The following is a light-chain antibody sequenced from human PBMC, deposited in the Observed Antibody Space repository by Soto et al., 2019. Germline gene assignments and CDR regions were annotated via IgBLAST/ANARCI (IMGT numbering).Light chain of an antibody. CDR2: AAS. CDR1: QGISNY. J-gene: IGKJ2*01. Sequence: DIQMTQSPSSLSESVGDRVTITCRASQGISNYLAWYQQKPGKVPKLLIYAASTLQSGVPSRFSGSGYGTDLNITISSMQSEDVAFYFCHQYNSAPHTFGQGTKLEIK. CDR3: HQYNSAPHT. V-gene: IGKV1-27*01.